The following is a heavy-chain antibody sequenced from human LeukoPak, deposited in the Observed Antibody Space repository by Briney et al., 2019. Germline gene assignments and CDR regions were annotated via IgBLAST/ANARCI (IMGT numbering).Heavy chain of an antibody. CDR2: IYYSGST. CDR1: GGSISSGDYY. Sequence: SQTLSLTCTVSGGSISSGDYYWSWIRQPPRKGLEWIGYIYYSGSTYYNPSLKSRVTISVDTSKNQFSLKLSSVTAADTAVYYCARVLWFGELSPNWFDPWGQGTLVTVSS. V-gene: IGHV4-30-4*01. CDR3: ARVLWFGELSPNWFDP. J-gene: IGHJ5*02. D-gene: IGHD3-10*01.